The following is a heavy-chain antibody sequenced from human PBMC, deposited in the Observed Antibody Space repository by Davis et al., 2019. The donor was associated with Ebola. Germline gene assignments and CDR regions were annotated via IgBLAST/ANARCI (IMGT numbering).Heavy chain of an antibody. Sequence: AASVTVSCKASGYTFTSYAFHWVRQAPGQRLEWMGWINAGNGYTKYSQNVQDRVTITRDTSASTAYMELSSLRSEDTAVYYCARAAKVGGMDVWGQGSTVTVSS. CDR1: GYTFTSYA. D-gene: IGHD1-26*01. V-gene: IGHV1-3*01. CDR2: INAGNGYT. CDR3: ARAAKVGGMDV. J-gene: IGHJ6*02.